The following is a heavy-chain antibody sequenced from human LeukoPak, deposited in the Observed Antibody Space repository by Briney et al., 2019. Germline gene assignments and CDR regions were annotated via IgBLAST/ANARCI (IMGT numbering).Heavy chain of an antibody. V-gene: IGHV1-69*13. CDR3: ARELASPDYYGSGSSPGYFDY. CDR2: IIPILGTA. CDR1: GGTFSSYA. J-gene: IGHJ4*02. D-gene: IGHD3-10*01. Sequence: SVKVSCKASGGTFSSYAISWVRQAPGQGLEWMGGIIPILGTANYAQKFQGRVTITADESTSTAYMELSSLRSEDTAVYYCARELASPDYYGSGSSPGYFDYWGQGTLVTVSS.